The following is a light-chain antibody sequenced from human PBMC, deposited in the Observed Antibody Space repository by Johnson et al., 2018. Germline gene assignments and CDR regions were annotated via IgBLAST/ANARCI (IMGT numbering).Light chain of an antibody. V-gene: IGLV1-51*02. CDR1: SSNIGNNY. Sequence: QSVLTQPPSVSAAPGQKVTISCSGSSSNIGNNYVSWYQQLPGTAPKILIDENNKRPSGIPDRFSGSKPGTSATLSMPGLQKGDEADYYFGTGDSILRSGNVFETWTKVTVL. CDR2: ENN. CDR3: GTGDSILRSGNV. J-gene: IGLJ1*01.